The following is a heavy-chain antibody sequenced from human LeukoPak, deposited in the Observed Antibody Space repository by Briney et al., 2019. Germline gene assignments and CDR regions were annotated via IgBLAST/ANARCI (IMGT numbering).Heavy chain of an antibody. CDR2: IYHSGST. CDR1: GYSISSGYY. V-gene: IGHV4-38-2*02. D-gene: IGHD5/OR15-5a*01. Sequence: PSGTLSLTCTVSGYSISSGYYWGWIRQPPGKGLEWIGSIYHSGSTYYNPSLKSRVTISVDTSKNQFSLKLSSVTAADTAVYYCARANRVSLYYFDYWGQGTLVTVSS. CDR3: ARANRVSLYYFDY. J-gene: IGHJ4*02.